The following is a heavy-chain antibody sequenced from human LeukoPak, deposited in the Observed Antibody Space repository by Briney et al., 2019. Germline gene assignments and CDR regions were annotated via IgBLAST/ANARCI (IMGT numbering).Heavy chain of an antibody. V-gene: IGHV4-39*01. D-gene: IGHD2-2*01. CDR1: GGSISSSSYY. CDR3: ARIIVVAPAARVWFDP. J-gene: IGHJ5*02. CDR2: IYYSGST. Sequence: SETLSLTCTVSGGSISSSSYYWGWIRQPPGKGLEWIGSIYYSGSTYYNPSLKSRVTISVDTSKNQFSLKLSSVTAADTAVYYCARIIVVAPAARVWFDPWGQGTLVTVSS.